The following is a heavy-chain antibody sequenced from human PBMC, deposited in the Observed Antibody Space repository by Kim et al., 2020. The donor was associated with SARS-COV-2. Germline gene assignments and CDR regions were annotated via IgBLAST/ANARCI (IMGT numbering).Heavy chain of an antibody. D-gene: IGHD6-13*01. CDR3: ARDGSSWRNYYYYYGMDV. CDR2: IIPIFGTA. V-gene: IGHV1-69*13. J-gene: IGHJ6*02. Sequence: SVKVSCKASGGTFSSYAISWVRQAPGQGLEWMGGIIPIFGTANYAQKFQGRVTITADESTSTAYMELSSLRSEDTAVYYCARDGSSWRNYYYYYGMDVWGQGTTVTVSS. CDR1: GGTFSSYA.